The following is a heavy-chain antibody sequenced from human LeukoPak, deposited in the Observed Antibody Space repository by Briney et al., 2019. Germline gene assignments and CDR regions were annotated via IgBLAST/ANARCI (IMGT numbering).Heavy chain of an antibody. CDR2: ISLDGSTE. Sequence: GGSLRLSCAASGFTFSSYWMSWVRQAPGKGLEWVSIISLDGSTEFYADSVKGRFTISRDTASNTMHLEMNNLRTEDTAVYYCMRDYMGWFDPWGQGSLVTVSS. CDR1: GFTFSSYW. CDR3: MRDYMGWFDP. D-gene: IGHD3-10*01. J-gene: IGHJ5*02. V-gene: IGHV3-30-3*01.